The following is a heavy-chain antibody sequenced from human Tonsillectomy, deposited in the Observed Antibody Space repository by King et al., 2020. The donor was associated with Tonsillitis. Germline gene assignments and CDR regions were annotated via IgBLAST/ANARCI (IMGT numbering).Heavy chain of an antibody. Sequence: VQLVESGGGLVQPGGSLRLSCAASGFTFSSYWMYWVRQAPGKGLLWFARISSDGSRTNYADSVKGRFTISRDNAKNTLYWQMNSLRAEDTAVYYCTRAFSGYYYGMDVWGQGTTVTVSS. V-gene: IGHV3-74*01. D-gene: IGHD3-3*02. J-gene: IGHJ6*02. CDR3: TRAFSGYYYGMDV. CDR2: ISSDGSRT. CDR1: GFTFSSYW.